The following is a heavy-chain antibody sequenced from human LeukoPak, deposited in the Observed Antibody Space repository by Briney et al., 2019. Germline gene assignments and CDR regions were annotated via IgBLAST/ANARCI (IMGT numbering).Heavy chain of an antibody. J-gene: IGHJ4*02. CDR1: GFTFSSYS. CDR2: ISGSGGST. D-gene: IGHD3-3*01. V-gene: IGHV3-23*01. Sequence: SGGSLRLSCAASGFTFSSYSMNWVCQAPGKGLEWVSAISGSGGSTYYADSVKGRFTISRDNSKNTLYLQMNSLRAEDTAVYYCAKDRYVGSGGQDWTYYFDYWGQGTLVTVSS. CDR3: AKDRYVGSGGQDWTYYFDY.